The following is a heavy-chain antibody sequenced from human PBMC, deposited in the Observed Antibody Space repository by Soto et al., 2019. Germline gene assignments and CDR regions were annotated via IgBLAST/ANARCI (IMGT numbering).Heavy chain of an antibody. CDR1: GFTFSSYA. V-gene: IGHV3-30-3*01. D-gene: IGHD6-13*01. J-gene: IGHJ5*02. CDR2: ISYDGSNK. Sequence: QVQLVESGGGVVQPGRSLRLSCAASGFTFSSYAMHWVRQAPGKGLEWVAVISYDGSNKYYADSVKGRFTISRDNSKNTLYLQMNSLRAEDTAVYYCAREECSSWYNHWGQGTLVTVSS. CDR3: AREECSSWYNH.